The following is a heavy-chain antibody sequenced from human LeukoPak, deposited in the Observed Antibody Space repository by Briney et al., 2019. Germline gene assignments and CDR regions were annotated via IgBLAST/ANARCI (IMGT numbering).Heavy chain of an antibody. CDR1: GYTFTSYY. CDR2: INPSGGST. V-gene: IGHV1-46*01. Sequence: ASVKVSCKASGYTFTSYYMHWVRQAPGQGLEWMGIINPSGGSTSYAQKFQGRVTMTMDTSTSTVYKELSSLRSEDTGVYYCARNSGSYNPIDYWGQGTLVTVSS. J-gene: IGHJ4*02. CDR3: ARNSGSYNPIDY. D-gene: IGHD1-26*01.